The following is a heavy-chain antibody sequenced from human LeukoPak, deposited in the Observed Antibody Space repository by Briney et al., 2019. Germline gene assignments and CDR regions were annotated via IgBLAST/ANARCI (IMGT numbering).Heavy chain of an antibody. V-gene: IGHV4-34*01. CDR1: GGSFSGYY. CDR3: ARHGVLRFLEWLSGHNWFDP. J-gene: IGHJ5*02. D-gene: IGHD3-3*01. Sequence: SETLSLTCAVYGGSFSGYYWSWIRQPPGKGLEWIGEINHSGSTNYNPSLKSRVTISVDTSKNQFSLKLSSVTAADTAVYYCARHGVLRFLEWLSGHNWFDPWGQGTLVTVSS. CDR2: INHSGST.